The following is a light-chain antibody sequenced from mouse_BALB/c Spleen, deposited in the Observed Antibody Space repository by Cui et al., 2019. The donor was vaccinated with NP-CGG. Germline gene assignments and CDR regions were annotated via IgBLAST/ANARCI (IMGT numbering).Light chain of an antibody. CDR1: TGAVTTSNY. CDR3: ALWYSNHWV. J-gene: IGLJ1*01. V-gene: IGLV1*01. Sequence: AVVPQESALTTSPGETVTLTCRSSTGAVTTSNYANWVQEKPDHLFTGLIGGTNNRTPGVPARFSGSLIGGKAALTITGAQTEDEAIYFCALWYSNHWVFGGGTKLTVL. CDR2: GTN.